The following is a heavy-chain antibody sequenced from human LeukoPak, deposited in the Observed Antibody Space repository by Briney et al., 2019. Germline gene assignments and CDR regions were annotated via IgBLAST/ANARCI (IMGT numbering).Heavy chain of an antibody. CDR3: ARDGYCSSTSCYTGFNY. J-gene: IGHJ4*02. D-gene: IGHD2-2*02. CDR1: GYTFTNYV. Sequence: ASVKVYCKASGYTFTNYVMNWVRQAPGQGLEWMGWINTNTGNPTYAQGFTGRFVFSLDTSVSTAYLQISSLKAEDTAVYYCARDGYCSSTSCYTGFNYWGQGTLVTVSS. CDR2: INTNTGNP. V-gene: IGHV7-4-1*02.